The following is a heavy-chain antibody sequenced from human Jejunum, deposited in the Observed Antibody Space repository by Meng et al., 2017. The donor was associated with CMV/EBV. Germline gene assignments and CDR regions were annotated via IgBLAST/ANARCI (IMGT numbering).Heavy chain of an antibody. CDR1: GDDCTDHD. D-gene: IGHD3-10*01. J-gene: IGHJ5*02. Sequence: ASGDDCTDHDIHWGQRAPGHGLEWMGRINPNSGGTNYAQKFRGRVTMTRDSTAYMEMTRLTYDDTAVYYCARTPASYGSGGWRLDLWGQGTLVTVSS. CDR3: ARTPASYGSGGWRLDL. CDR2: INPNSGGT. V-gene: IGHV1-2*06.